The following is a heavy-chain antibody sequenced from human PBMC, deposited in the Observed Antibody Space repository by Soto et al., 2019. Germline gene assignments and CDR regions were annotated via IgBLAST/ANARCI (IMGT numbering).Heavy chain of an antibody. J-gene: IGHJ4*02. CDR1: GFTFSSYA. Sequence: EVQLLESGGGLVQPGGSLRLSCAASGFTFSSYAMSWVRQAPGKGLEWVSAISGSGGSTYYADSVKGRFTISRDNSKNTLYLQMNSLRAEDTAVYYCAKDLLEEVVVAATRSYQDYWGQGTLVTVSS. CDR3: AKDLLEEVVVAATRSYQDY. CDR2: ISGSGGST. V-gene: IGHV3-23*01. D-gene: IGHD2-15*01.